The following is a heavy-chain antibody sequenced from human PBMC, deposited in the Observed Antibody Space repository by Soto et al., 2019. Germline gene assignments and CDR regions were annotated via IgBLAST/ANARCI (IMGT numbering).Heavy chain of an antibody. D-gene: IGHD2-21*01. CDR1: GGSLSSGGYS. Sequence: SETLSLTCAVSGGSLSSGGYSWSWIRPPPRKGLEWIGYIYHSGSTYYNPSLKSRVTISVDRSKNQFSLKLSSVTAADTAVYYCARGNVVPLDYWGQGTLVTVSS. J-gene: IGHJ4*02. CDR2: IYHSGST. CDR3: ARGNVVPLDY. V-gene: IGHV4-30-2*01.